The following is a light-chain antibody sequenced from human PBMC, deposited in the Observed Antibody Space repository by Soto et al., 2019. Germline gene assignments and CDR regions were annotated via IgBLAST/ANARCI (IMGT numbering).Light chain of an antibody. CDR1: QSISSW. V-gene: IGKV1-5*01. J-gene: IGKJ2*01. CDR3: QQYNSYPYT. CDR2: DAS. Sequence: DIQMTQSPSTLSASVGDRVTITCRPSQSISSWLAWYQQKPGKAPNLLIYDASTLEPGVPSRFSASRSGTRFTLTISSLQPDDFATYYCQQYNSYPYTFGQGTKLEIK.